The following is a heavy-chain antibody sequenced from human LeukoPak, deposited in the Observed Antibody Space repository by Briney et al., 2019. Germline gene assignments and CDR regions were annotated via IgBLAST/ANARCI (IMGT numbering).Heavy chain of an antibody. V-gene: IGHV1-18*01. CDR3: ARVLSTYCGGDCYIDY. D-gene: IGHD2-21*02. CDR2: ISAYNGNT. CDR1: GYTFTSYG. Sequence: ASVKVSCKASGYTFTSYGISWVRQAPGQGLEWMGWISAYNGNTNYAQKLQGRVTMTTDTSTSTAYMELRSLRSDDTAVYYCARVLSTYCGGDCYIDYWGQGTLVTVSS. J-gene: IGHJ4*02.